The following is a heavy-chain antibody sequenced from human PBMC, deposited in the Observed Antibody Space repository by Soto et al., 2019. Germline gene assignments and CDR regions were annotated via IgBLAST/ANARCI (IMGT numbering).Heavy chain of an antibody. CDR2: FYSRGST. Sequence: QLQMQESGPGLVKPSETLSLTCTVSGGSISSYSYHWAWIRQPPGTGLESIGKFYSRGSTYSHTSLTSRVTISVDTSKNQFSLKLRSGTAADTAVYYGAPAMGVDSGGYFHHWGQGTLVTVSS. CDR3: APAMGVDSGGYFHH. V-gene: IGHV4-39*01. D-gene: IGHD4-17*01. CDR1: GGSISSYSYH. J-gene: IGHJ1*01.